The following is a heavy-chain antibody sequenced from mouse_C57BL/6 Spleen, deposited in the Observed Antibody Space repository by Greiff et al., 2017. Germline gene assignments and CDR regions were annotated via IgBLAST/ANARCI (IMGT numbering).Heavy chain of an antibody. CDR1: GYTFTSYW. D-gene: IGHD1-1*01. CDR2: INPGSGGT. CDR3: TRPGRRCFGFAY. J-gene: IGHJ2*01. Sequence: EVQLQQSGTVLVKPGASVKMSCKASGYTFTSYWMHWVKQRPGQGLEWIGAINPGSGGTSYNQKFKGKAKVTAVKSSSTAYMQLSSLTTEDSAVYYCTRPGRRCFGFAYWGQGTPLTVSA. V-gene: IGHV1-5*01.